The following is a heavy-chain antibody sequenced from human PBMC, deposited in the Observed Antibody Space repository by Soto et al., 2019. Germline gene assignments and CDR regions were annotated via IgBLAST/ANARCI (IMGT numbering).Heavy chain of an antibody. Sequence: PGESLKISCKASGYTFTSYGISWVRQAPGQGLEWMGWISAYNGNTNYAQKLQGRVTMTTDTSTSTAHMELRSLRSDDTAVYYCARELIYGSGSYYWGQGTLVTVSS. J-gene: IGHJ4*02. CDR1: GYTFTSYG. CDR3: ARELIYGSGSYY. D-gene: IGHD3-10*01. CDR2: ISAYNGNT. V-gene: IGHV1-18*01.